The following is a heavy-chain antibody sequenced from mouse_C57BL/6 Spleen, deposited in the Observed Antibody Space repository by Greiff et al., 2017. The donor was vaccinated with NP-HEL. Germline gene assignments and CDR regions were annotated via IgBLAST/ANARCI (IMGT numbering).Heavy chain of an antibody. CDR2: IYPGDGDT. J-gene: IGHJ2*01. Sequence: VQLQQSGAELVKPGASVKISCKASGYAFSSYWMNWVKQRPGKGLEWIGQIYPGDGDTNYNGQFKGKATLTSDTSSSTAYMQLSSLTSVDSAVYFCARHWDGYFDYWGQGTTLTVSS. D-gene: IGHD4-1*01. V-gene: IGHV1-80*01. CDR3: ARHWDGYFDY. CDR1: GYAFSSYW.